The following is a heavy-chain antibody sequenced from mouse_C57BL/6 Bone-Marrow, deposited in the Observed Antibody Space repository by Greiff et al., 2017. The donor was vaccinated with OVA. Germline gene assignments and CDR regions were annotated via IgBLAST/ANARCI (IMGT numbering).Heavy chain of an antibody. J-gene: IGHJ4*01. Sequence: EVKVVESGGGLVQPGGSMKLSCAASGFTFSDAWMDWVRQSPEKGLEWVAEIRNKANNHATYYAESVKGRFTISRDDSKSSVYLQMNSLRAEDTGIYYCTRPHYDYDVKAMDYWGQGTSVTVSS. V-gene: IGHV6-6*01. D-gene: IGHD2-4*01. CDR2: IRNKANNHAT. CDR3: TRPHYDYDVKAMDY. CDR1: GFTFSDAW.